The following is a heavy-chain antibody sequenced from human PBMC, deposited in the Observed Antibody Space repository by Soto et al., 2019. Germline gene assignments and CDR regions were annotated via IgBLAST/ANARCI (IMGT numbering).Heavy chain of an antibody. CDR3: ARDRVVAGMGYYYYGMDV. J-gene: IGHJ6*02. CDR2: INPNSGGT. V-gene: IGHV1-2*04. D-gene: IGHD6-19*01. CDR1: GYTFTGYY. Sequence: ASVKVSCKASGYTFTGYYMHWVRQAPGQGLEWMGWINPNSGGTNYAQKFQGWVTMTRDTSISTAYMELSRLRSDDTAVYYCARDRVVAGMGYYYYGMDVWGQRTTVTGSS.